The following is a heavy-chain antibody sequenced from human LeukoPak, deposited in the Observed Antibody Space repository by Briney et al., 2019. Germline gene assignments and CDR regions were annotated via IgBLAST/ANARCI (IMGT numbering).Heavy chain of an antibody. CDR3: ARLRMIVAY. Sequence: SETLSLTCTVSGGSISNNYWSWFRQPPGKGLEWIGYIYYSGSTNYNPSLKSRVTISVDTSKNQFSLKLSSVTAADTAVYYCARLRMIVAYWGQGTLVTVSS. J-gene: IGHJ4*02. V-gene: IGHV4-59*08. CDR2: IYYSGST. D-gene: IGHD3-22*01. CDR1: GGSISNNY.